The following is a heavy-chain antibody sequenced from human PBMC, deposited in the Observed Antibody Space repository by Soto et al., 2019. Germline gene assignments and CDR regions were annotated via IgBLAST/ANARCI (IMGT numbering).Heavy chain of an antibody. CDR2: ISGSGGST. CDR3: AKDLRPYKDSWYNLDY. J-gene: IGHJ4*02. Sequence: GGSLRLSCAASGFTFSSYAMSWVRQAPGKGLEWVSAISGSGGSTYYADSVKGRFTISRDNSKNTLYLQMNSLRAEDTAVYYCAKDLRPYKDSWYNLDYWGQGTLVTVSS. V-gene: IGHV3-23*01. D-gene: IGHD6-13*01. CDR1: GFTFSSYA.